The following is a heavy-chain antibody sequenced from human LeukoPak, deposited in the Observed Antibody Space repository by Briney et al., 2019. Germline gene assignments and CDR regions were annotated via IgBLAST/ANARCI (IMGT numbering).Heavy chain of an antibody. CDR2: ISSSSSYI. D-gene: IGHD6-13*01. V-gene: IGHV3-21*01. CDR1: GFIFSNYA. CDR3: ARDLADSSSWVYYYYYGMDV. Sequence: PGGSLRLSCAASGFIFSNYAMHWVRQAPGKGLEWFLSISSSSSYIYYADSVKGRFTISRDNAKNSLYLQMNSLRAEDTAVYYCARDLADSSSWVYYYYYGMDVWGQGTTVTVSS. J-gene: IGHJ6*02.